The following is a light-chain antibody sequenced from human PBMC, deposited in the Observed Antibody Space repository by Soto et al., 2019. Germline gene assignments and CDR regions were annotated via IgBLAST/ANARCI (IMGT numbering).Light chain of an antibody. CDR3: QQLNSYTPT. CDR2: DVS. CDR1: QRISTW. V-gene: IGKV1-5*01. J-gene: IGKJ5*01. Sequence: DIQMTQSPSTLSASVGDGVTITCRASQRISTWLAWYQQKPGKAPKLLIYDVSALIRGVPSRFSGSGSGTECTLTISSLKNEDFATYYCQQLNSYTPTFGQGTRLEIK.